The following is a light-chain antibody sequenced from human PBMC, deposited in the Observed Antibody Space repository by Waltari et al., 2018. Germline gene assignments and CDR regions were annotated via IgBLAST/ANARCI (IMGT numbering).Light chain of an antibody. J-gene: IGKJ2*01. CDR2: KAS. Sequence: DIQMTQSPSSLSASVGDRVTITCRASQSISNWLAWYQQKPGKAPILLIYKASILKSGVPSRLSGSGSGTQFTLTISSLQPGDFATYYCQQYNTYSSFGQGTKLEI. CDR1: QSISNW. CDR3: QQYNTYSS. V-gene: IGKV1-5*03.